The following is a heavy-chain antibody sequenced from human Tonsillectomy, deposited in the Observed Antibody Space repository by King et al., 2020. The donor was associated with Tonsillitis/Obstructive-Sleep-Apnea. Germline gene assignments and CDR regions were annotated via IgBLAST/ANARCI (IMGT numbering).Heavy chain of an antibody. D-gene: IGHD3-22*01. CDR1: GFTFSSYA. CDR2: ISYDGSNK. CDR3: ARGHYYDSSGYYYVWAFDI. V-gene: IGHV3-30*04. Sequence: VQLVESGGGVVQPGKSLRLSCAASGFTFSSYAMHWVRQAPGKGLEWVAVISYDGSNKYYADSVKGRFTISRDNSKNTLYLQMNSLRAEDTAVYYCARGHYYDSSGYYYVWAFDIWGQGTMVTVSS. J-gene: IGHJ3*02.